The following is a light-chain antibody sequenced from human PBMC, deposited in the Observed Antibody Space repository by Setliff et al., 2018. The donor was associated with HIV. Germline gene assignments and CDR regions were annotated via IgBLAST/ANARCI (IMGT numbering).Light chain of an antibody. CDR1: SSDVGGFIR. J-gene: IGLJ1*01. CDR2: DVN. Sequence: LTQPPSVSGSLGQSVTISCTGTSSDVGGFIRVSWYQQPPRTAPKLMIYDVNNRPSGVPDRFSGSKSGNTASLTISRLQAEDEADYYCSSYTSTNTWVFGTGTKV. CDR3: SSYTSTNTWV. V-gene: IGLV2-18*02.